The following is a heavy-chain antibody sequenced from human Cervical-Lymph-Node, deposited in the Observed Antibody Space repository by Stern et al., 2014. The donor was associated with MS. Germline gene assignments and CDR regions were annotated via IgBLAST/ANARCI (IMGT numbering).Heavy chain of an antibody. CDR2: LKHDGSDK. Sequence: EDQLVESGGGLVQPGGSLRLSCVASGFTFSSFPMTWVRQAPGKGLEWVASLKHDGSDKYYVDSVKGRFTISRDNANNSLYLHMNSLRAEDTALYYCAKMTLTRSTAYWGQGILVTVSS. CDR1: GFTFSSFP. J-gene: IGHJ4*02. CDR3: AKMTLTRSTAY. V-gene: IGHV3-7*01. D-gene: IGHD1-1*01.